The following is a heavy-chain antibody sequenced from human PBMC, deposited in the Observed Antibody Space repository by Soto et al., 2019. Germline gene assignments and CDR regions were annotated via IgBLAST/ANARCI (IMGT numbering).Heavy chain of an antibody. CDR3: ARDTAAPAY. CDR1: GLTRSNFR. Sequence: EVQLVESGGGLVQPGGSLRLSCAASGLTRSNFRMHWVRQAPGKGLVWVALISTDGRSTDHADSVKGRFTISRDNAKSTLYVQFDSMRAEDKAVYSCARDTAAPAYWGQGTLVTVSS. CDR2: ISTDGRST. V-gene: IGHV3-74*01. D-gene: IGHD2-21*02. J-gene: IGHJ4*02.